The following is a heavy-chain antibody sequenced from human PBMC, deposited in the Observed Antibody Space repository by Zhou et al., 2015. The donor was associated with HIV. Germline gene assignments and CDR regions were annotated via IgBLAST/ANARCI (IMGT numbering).Heavy chain of an antibody. Sequence: QVQLVQSGAEVKKPGSSVKVSCKASGYTFTSYEINWVRQATGQGLEWMGWMNPNNGDTGYAQKFQGRVAMTRNNSISTAYMELSSLRSDDTAVYYCARGKLLWFGGSGHYVMDVWGQGTTVTVSS. CDR1: GYTFTSYE. J-gene: IGHJ6*01. V-gene: IGHV1-8*01. CDR3: ARGKLLWFGGSGHYVMDV. CDR2: MNPNNGDT. D-gene: IGHD3-10*01.